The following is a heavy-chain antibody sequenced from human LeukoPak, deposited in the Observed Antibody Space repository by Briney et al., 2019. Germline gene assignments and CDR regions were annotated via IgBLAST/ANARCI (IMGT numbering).Heavy chain of an antibody. CDR1: GFTFSTYA. CDR3: AALDHGHDY. J-gene: IGHJ4*02. Sequence: GGSLRLSCAASGFTFSTYAMNWVRQAPGKGLQWVSGISGSGTFTYYADAVRGRFTISRDNAKNTLYLQMNSLRAEDTAVYYCAALDHGHDYWGQGTLVTVSS. CDR2: ISGSGTFT. V-gene: IGHV3-23*01.